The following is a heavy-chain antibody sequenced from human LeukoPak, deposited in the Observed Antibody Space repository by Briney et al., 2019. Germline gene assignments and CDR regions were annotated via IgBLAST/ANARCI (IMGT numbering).Heavy chain of an antibody. CDR1: GFTFSSYA. J-gene: IGHJ4*02. CDR3: AKDGHDILTGYRPDFDY. Sequence: GGSLRLSCAASGFTFSSYAMSWVRQAPGKGLEWVSAISGSGGSTYYADSVKGRFTISRDNSKNTLYLQMNSLRAEDTAVYYCAKDGHDILTGYRPDFDYWAQGTLVTVSS. CDR2: ISGSGGST. V-gene: IGHV3-23*01. D-gene: IGHD3-9*01.